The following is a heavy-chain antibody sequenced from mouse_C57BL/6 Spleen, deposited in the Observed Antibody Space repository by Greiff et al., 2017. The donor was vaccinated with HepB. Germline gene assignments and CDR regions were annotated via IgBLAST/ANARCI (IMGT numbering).Heavy chain of an antibody. CDR2: ISSGSSTI. J-gene: IGHJ1*03. D-gene: IGHD1-1*01. CDR1: GSTLSDYG. Sequence: EAQLVESGGGLVKPGGILKLSCVASGSTLSDYGMHWVRQAPEKGLEWVAYISSGSSTIYYADTVKGRFTISRDNAKNTLFLQMTSLRSEDTAMYYCARDLLLRYFDVWGTGTTVTVSS. V-gene: IGHV5-17*01. CDR3: ARDLLLRYFDV.